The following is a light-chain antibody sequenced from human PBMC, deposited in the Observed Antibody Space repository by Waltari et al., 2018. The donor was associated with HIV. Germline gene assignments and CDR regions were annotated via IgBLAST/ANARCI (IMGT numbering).Light chain of an antibody. Sequence: QSVLTQPPSASGTPGQRVTISCSGSGSNIGSTTVNWYQQLPGTAPKLLIYRNNQRPSGVPDRFSGSKSGTSASLAISGLQSEDEADYYCAAWDGSLNGRVVFGGGTKLTVL. CDR3: AAWDGSLNGRVV. V-gene: IGLV1-44*01. CDR2: RNN. J-gene: IGLJ2*01. CDR1: GSNIGSTT.